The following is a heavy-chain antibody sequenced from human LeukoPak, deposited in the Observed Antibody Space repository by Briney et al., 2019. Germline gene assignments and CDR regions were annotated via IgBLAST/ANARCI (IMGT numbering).Heavy chain of an antibody. J-gene: IGHJ3*02. CDR1: GFTFTNAW. CDR2: ISRSGSTI. V-gene: IGHV3-11*04. Sequence: GGSLRLSCAASGFTFTNAWMSWVRQAPGKGLEWVSYISRSGSTIYYADSVKGRFTISRDNAKNSLYLQMNSLRAEDTAVYYCARASGELLLDAFDIWGQGTMVTVSS. CDR3: ARASGELLLDAFDI. D-gene: IGHD1-26*01.